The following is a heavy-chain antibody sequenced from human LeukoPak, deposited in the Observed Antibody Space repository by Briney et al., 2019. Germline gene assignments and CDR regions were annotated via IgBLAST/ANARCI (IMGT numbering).Heavy chain of an antibody. V-gene: IGHV3-48*03. CDR2: ISSSGSTI. Sequence: GGSLRLSCAASGFTFSSYEMNWVRQAPGKGLEWVSYISSSGSTIYYADSVKGRFTISRDNAKNPLYLQMNSLRAEDTAVYYCARVSGYYGTTDWGQGTLVTVSS. D-gene: IGHD3-10*01. J-gene: IGHJ4*02. CDR1: GFTFSSYE. CDR3: ARVSGYYGTTD.